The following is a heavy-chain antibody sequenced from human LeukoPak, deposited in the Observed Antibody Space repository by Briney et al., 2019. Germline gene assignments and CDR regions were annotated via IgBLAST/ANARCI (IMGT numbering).Heavy chain of an antibody. Sequence: GGSLRLSCAATGFTFSSYWMSWVRQAPGKGLEWVANINQDGSEKYYVDSVKGRFTISRDNVKNSLYLQMNSLRAEDTAVYYCARDLSICSSTSCYAGVGAFDIWGQGTMVTVSS. V-gene: IGHV3-7*01. CDR3: ARDLSICSSTSCYAGVGAFDI. CDR2: INQDGSEK. D-gene: IGHD2-2*01. CDR1: GFTFSSYW. J-gene: IGHJ3*02.